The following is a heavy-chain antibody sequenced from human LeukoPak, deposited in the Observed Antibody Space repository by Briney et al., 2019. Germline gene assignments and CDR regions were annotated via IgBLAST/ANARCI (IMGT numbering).Heavy chain of an antibody. CDR1: GFSFSTYA. CDR2: ISGSDPGT. Sequence: GGSLRLSCAASGFSFSTYAMSWVRQIPGKGLEWVSAISGSDPGTYYADSVKGRFTISRVNSRNTLYLQMNRLRVEDTAVYYCAKGSRGSCRGAYCYSFDNWGQGAGVTVSS. D-gene: IGHD2-21*02. CDR3: AKGSRGSCRGAYCYSFDN. V-gene: IGHV3-23*01. J-gene: IGHJ4*02.